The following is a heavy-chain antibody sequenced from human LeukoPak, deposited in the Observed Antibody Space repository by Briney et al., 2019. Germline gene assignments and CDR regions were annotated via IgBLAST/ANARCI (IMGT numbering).Heavy chain of an antibody. V-gene: IGHV4-38-2*02. CDR2: IFHTGNT. CDR1: DYSISSGYY. Sequence: SETLSLTCTVSDYSISSGYYWGWIRQPPGKGLEWIGSIFHTGNTYYNPSLKSRVTISVDTSKNEFSLKVNSVTAADTAVYYCARGGYYGSGNDFRFDPWGQGTLVTVSS. J-gene: IGHJ5*02. D-gene: IGHD3-10*01. CDR3: ARGGYYGSGNDFRFDP.